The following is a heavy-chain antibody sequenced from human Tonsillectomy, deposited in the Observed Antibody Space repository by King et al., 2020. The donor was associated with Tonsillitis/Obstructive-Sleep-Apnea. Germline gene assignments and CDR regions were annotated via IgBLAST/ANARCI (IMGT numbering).Heavy chain of an antibody. CDR3: AGVTVTVFGVYTGFQY. J-gene: IGHJ1*01. V-gene: IGHV1-24*01. D-gene: IGHD3-3*01. CDR2: FAPANGAT. CDR1: GDTLSKLS. Sequence: QLVQSGAEVKKPGASVKLSCKVSGDTLSKLSMHWVRQAPGKGLEWMAGFAPANGATISAQRIQGRVTMTEDTSTGTAYMELSSLTSEDTAVYYCAGVTVTVFGVYTGFQYWGQGTLVSVSS.